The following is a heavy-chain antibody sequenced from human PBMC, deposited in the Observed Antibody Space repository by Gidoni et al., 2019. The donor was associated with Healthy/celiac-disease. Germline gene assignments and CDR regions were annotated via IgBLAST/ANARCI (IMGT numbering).Heavy chain of an antibody. D-gene: IGHD2-21*02. Sequence: EVKLVEYGGGLVQPGGSLKLSCSASGFTFSGSAMPWVSQASGKGLEWVGRIRSKANSYATAYAASVKGRFTSSRDDSKNTGYLQMNSLKTEDTAVYYCTRHLAYCGGDCDDAFDIWGQGTMVTVSS. CDR2: IRSKANSYAT. CDR1: GFTFSGSA. CDR3: TRHLAYCGGDCDDAFDI. V-gene: IGHV3-73*01. J-gene: IGHJ3*02.